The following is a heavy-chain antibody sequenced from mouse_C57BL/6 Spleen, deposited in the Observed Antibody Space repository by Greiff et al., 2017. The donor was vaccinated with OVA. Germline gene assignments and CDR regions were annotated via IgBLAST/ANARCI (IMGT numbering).Heavy chain of an antibody. V-gene: IGHV1-4*01. CDR1: GYTFTSYT. Sequence: QVQLQQSGAELARPGASVKMSCKASGYTFTSYTMHWVKQRPGQGLEWIGYINPSSGYPKYNQKFKDKATLTADKSSSTAYMQLSSLTSEDSAVYYCARGRRYFDVWGTGTTVTVAS. CDR2: INPSSGYP. CDR3: ARGRRYFDV. J-gene: IGHJ1*03.